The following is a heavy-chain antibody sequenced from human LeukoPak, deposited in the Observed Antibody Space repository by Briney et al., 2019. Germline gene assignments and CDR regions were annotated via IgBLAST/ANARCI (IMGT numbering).Heavy chain of an antibody. CDR2: INPSGGTT. V-gene: IGHV1-46*01. CDR1: GYTFTTYY. CDR3: ARDHGMATILAKSNHFDF. J-gene: IGHJ4*02. Sequence: ASVKVSCKASGYTFTTYYMHWVRQAPGQGLGWMGIINPSGGTTFYAQKFQGRVTMTRDMSTSTVHMELSSLRSEDTAVYYCARDHGMATILAKSNHFDFWGQGTLVTVSS. D-gene: IGHD5-24*01.